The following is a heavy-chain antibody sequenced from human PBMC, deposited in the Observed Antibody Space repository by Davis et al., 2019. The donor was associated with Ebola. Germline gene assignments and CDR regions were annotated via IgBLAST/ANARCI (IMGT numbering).Heavy chain of an antibody. CDR1: RFTVSSNY. J-gene: IGHJ4*02. CDR2: IYSGGST. CDR3: ATRGDRMTTLFPDY. D-gene: IGHD4-11*01. Sequence: GESLKISCAASRFTVSSNYMSWVRQAPGKGLEWVSVIYSGGSTYYADSVKGRFTISRDNSKNTLYLQMNSLRAEDTAVYYCATRGDRMTTLFPDYWGQGTLVTVSS. V-gene: IGHV3-66*04.